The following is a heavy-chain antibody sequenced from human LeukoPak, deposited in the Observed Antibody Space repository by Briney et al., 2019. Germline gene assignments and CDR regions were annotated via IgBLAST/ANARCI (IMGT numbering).Heavy chain of an antibody. CDR1: GYTFTHYV. D-gene: IGHD3-9*01. Sequence: ASVKVSCKTSGYTFTHYVISWVRQAPGQGLEWMGRISPYNGNTKYAQKLQGRVTMTTDTSTSTAYMELRSLRSDDTAVYYCARGPPTTYFDWEFDYWGQGTLVTVSS. J-gene: IGHJ4*02. CDR3: ARGPPTTYFDWEFDY. CDR2: ISPYNGNT. V-gene: IGHV1-18*01.